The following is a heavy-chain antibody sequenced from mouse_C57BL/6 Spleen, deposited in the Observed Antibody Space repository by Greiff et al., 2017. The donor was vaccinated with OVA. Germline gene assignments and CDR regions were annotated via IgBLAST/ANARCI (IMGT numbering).Heavy chain of an antibody. CDR3: ARTANWADWYFDV. V-gene: IGHV3-6*01. Sequence: EVQLQESGPGLVKPSQSLSLTCSVTGYSITSGYYWNWIRQFPGNKLEWMGYISYDGSNNYNPSLKNRISITRDTSKNQFFLKLNSVTTEDTATYYCARTANWADWYFDVWGTGTTVTVSS. CDR1: GYSITSGYY. CDR2: ISYDGSN. J-gene: IGHJ1*03. D-gene: IGHD4-1*01.